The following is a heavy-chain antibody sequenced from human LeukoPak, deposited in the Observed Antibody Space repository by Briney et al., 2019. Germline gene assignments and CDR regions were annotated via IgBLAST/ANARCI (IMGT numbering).Heavy chain of an antibody. V-gene: IGHV3-7*01. CDR3: VRALGSSSADY. CDR2: IKQDGSEK. Sequence: GGSLRLPCAASGFTFTNYWMSWVRQAPGKGLEWVANIKQDGSEKYYVDSVEGRFTISRDNAKNSLSLQMNSLSGEDTAVYHCVRALGSSSADYWGQGTLVTVSS. D-gene: IGHD6-6*01. J-gene: IGHJ4*02. CDR1: GFTFTNYW.